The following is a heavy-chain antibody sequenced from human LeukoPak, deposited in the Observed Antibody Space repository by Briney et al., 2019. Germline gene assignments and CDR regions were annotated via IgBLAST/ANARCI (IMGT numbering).Heavy chain of an antibody. V-gene: IGHV4-39*07. CDR2: IYYSGST. J-gene: IGHJ5*02. Sequence: PSETLSLTCTVSGGSISSSSYYWGWIRQPPGKGLEWIGSIYYSGSTYYNPSLKSRVTISVDTSKNQFSLKLSSVTAADTAVYYCARGGSGIIRFDPWGQGTLVTVSS. CDR3: ARGGSGIIRFDP. D-gene: IGHD3-10*01. CDR1: GGSISSSSYY.